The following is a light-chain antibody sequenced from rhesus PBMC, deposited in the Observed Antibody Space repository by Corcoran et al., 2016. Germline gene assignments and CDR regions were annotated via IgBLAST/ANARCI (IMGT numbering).Light chain of an antibody. CDR3: QPSKHFPFP. CDR1: QGINNY. J-gene: IGKJ3*01. V-gene: IGKV1-66*01. CDR2: YAS. Sequence: DIQMTQSPSSMSASVGDRVTITCRASQGINNYLTWYQQKPGKAPRTLIYYASSLDTGVPSRFSGTRSGTDYTLPISSLQPEIICTISGQPSKHFPFPVGPGSKLYI.